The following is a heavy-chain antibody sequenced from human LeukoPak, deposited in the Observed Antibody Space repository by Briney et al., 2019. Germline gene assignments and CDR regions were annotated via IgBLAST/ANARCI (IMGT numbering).Heavy chain of an antibody. Sequence: GGSLRLSCAASGFTFSDYYMSWIRQAPGKGLEWVSYIGSSGSTIYYADSVKGRFTISRDNSKNTLYLQMNSLRAEDTAVYYCAREDILTGYYDYWGQGTLVTVSS. CDR3: AREDILTGYYDY. CDR2: IGSSGSTI. V-gene: IGHV3-11*04. D-gene: IGHD3-9*01. J-gene: IGHJ4*02. CDR1: GFTFSDYY.